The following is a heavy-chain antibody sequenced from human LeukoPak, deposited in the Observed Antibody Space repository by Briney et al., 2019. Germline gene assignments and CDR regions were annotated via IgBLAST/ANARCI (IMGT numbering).Heavy chain of an antibody. J-gene: IGHJ4*02. CDR2: IYTSGST. D-gene: IGHD2-15*01. CDR1: GGSISSYY. V-gene: IGHV4-4*07. CDR3: ARDAKYCSNASCLPKNYLDY. Sequence: SETLSLTCTVSGGSISSYYWSWIRQPAGKGLEWIGRIYTSGSTNYNPSLKSRVTMSVDTSKNQFSLKLSSVTAADTAVYYCARDAKYCSNASCLPKNYLDYWGQGTLVTVSS.